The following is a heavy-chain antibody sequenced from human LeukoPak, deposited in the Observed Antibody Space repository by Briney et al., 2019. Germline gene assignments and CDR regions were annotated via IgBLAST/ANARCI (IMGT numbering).Heavy chain of an antibody. CDR3: ARRGYSGLYYFDY. CDR1: GGSISSGDYY. Sequence: SETLSLTCTVSGGSISSGDYYWSWIRQPPGKGLEWIGYIYYSGSTYYNPSLKSRVTISVDTSKNQLSLKLSSVTAADTAVYYCARRGYSGLYYFDYWGQGTLVTVSS. CDR2: IYYSGST. V-gene: IGHV4-30-4*01. D-gene: IGHD5-12*01. J-gene: IGHJ4*02.